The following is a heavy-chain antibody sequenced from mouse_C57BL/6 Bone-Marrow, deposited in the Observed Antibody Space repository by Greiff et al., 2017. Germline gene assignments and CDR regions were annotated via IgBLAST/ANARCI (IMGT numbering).Heavy chain of an antibody. V-gene: IGHV5-17*01. J-gene: IGHJ3*01. D-gene: IGHD2-4*01. Sequence: EVQRVESGGGLVKPGGSLKLSCAASGFTFSDYGMHWVRQAPEKGLEWVAYISSGSSTIYYADTVKGRFTISRDNAKNTLFLQMTSLRSEDTAMYYCARRDYDFPAWFAYWGQGALVTVSA. CDR3: ARRDYDFPAWFAY. CDR2: ISSGSSTI. CDR1: GFTFSDYG.